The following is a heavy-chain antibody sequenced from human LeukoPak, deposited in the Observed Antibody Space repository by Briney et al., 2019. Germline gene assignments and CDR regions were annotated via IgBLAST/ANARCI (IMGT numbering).Heavy chain of an antibody. CDR3: ARVVTMVRGPKGQGAFGY. CDR1: GYTFTVYY. J-gene: IGHJ4*02. V-gene: IGHV1-2*02. Sequence: GASVKVSCKASGYTFTVYYIHWVRQAPGQGLEWMGWINPKSGATNYAQKFQGRVTMTRNTSISTAYMELSSLRSEDTAVYYCARVVTMVRGPKGQGAFGYWGQGTLVTVSS. CDR2: INPKSGAT. D-gene: IGHD3-10*01.